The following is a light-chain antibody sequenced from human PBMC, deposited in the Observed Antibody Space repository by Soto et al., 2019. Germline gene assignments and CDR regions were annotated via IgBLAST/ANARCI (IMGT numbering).Light chain of an antibody. J-gene: IGLJ2*01. CDR3: SSYTSSSTLL. Sequence: QSALTQPASVSGSPGQSITISCTGTSSDVGGYNYVSWYQQHPGKAPKLMIYDVSNRPSGVSNRFSGSKSGNTASLTISGLQAEDEADYYCSSYTSSSTLLFGGGTKRTVL. V-gene: IGLV2-14*01. CDR2: DVS. CDR1: SSDVGGYNY.